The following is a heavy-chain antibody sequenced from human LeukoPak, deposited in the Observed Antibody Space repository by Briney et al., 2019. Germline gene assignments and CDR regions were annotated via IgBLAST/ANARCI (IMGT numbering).Heavy chain of an antibody. J-gene: IGHJ4*02. CDR1: GGSLSSYY. Sequence: SETLSLTCTVSGGSLSSYYWSWIRQPPGKGLEWIGYIYYSGSTNYNPSLKSRVTISVDTSKNQFSLKLSSVTAADTAVYYCARGGNDFDYWGQGTLVTVSS. V-gene: IGHV4-59*08. CDR2: IYYSGST. CDR3: ARGGNDFDY.